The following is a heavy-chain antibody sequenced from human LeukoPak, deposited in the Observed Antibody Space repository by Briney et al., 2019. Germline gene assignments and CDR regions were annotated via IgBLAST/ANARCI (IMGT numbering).Heavy chain of an antibody. D-gene: IGHD6-6*01. V-gene: IGHV1-69*05. J-gene: IGHJ5*02. Sequence: SVKVSCKASGGTFSSYAISWVRQAPGQGLEWMGGIIPIFGTANYAQKFQGRVTITTDESTSTAYMELSSLRSEDTAVYYCARVIEYSSSLYNWFDPWGQGTLATVSS. CDR1: GGTFSSYA. CDR2: IIPIFGTA. CDR3: ARVIEYSSSLYNWFDP.